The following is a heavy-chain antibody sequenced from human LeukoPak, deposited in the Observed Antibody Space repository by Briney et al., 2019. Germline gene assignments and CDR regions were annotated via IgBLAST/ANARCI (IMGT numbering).Heavy chain of an antibody. J-gene: IGHJ3*02. CDR2: IYPYDSDT. D-gene: IGHD5-24*01. CDR3: ARRDGYGAYDI. Sequence: GESLKISCKTSGYNFTTFWIGWVRQMPGKGLEWMGIIYPYDSDTRYSPSFQGQVTISADKSINTAYLHWNSLKASDTAMYYCARRDGYGAYDIWGQGTMVTVSS. V-gene: IGHV5-51*01. CDR1: GYNFTTFW.